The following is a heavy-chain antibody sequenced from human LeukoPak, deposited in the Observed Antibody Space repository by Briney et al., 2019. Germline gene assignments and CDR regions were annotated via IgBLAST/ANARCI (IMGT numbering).Heavy chain of an antibody. Sequence: ASVKVSCKASGYTFTSYAMHWVRQAPGQRLEWMGWINAGNGNTKYSQKFQGRVTITRDTSASTAYMELSSLRSEDTAVYYCARDLSHSGSFDYWGQGTLVTVSS. CDR2: INAGNGNT. CDR3: ARDLSHSGSFDY. V-gene: IGHV1-3*01. CDR1: GYTFTSYA. D-gene: IGHD6-19*01. J-gene: IGHJ4*02.